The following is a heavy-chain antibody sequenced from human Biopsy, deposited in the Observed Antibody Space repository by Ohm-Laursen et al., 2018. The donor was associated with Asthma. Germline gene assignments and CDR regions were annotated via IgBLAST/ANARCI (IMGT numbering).Heavy chain of an antibody. CDR1: GFRFSSYA. Sequence: SLRLSCTASGFRFSSYAMHWVRQAPGKGLEWVSSISASGVRTFYADSVKGRFTVSRDSSRNTLYLQLITLRVEDTAVYFCAKITTDRQKANNWFDPWGQGTLVTVSS. J-gene: IGHJ5*02. V-gene: IGHV3-23*01. D-gene: IGHD3-22*01. CDR2: ISASGVRT. CDR3: AKITTDRQKANNWFDP.